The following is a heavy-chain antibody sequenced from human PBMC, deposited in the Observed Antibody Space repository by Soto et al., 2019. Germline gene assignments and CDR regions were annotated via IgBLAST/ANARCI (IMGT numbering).Heavy chain of an antibody. Sequence: SXESLKVSCKCSGYSCTSYWIGWVLQMPGKGLEWMGIIYPGDSDTRYSPSFQGQVTISADKSISTAYLQWSSLKASDTAMYYCARRGINMVRGHAFDIWGQGTMVTVSS. D-gene: IGHD3-10*01. CDR1: GYSCTSYW. J-gene: IGHJ3*02. CDR3: ARRGINMVRGHAFDI. CDR2: IYPGDSDT. V-gene: IGHV5-51*01.